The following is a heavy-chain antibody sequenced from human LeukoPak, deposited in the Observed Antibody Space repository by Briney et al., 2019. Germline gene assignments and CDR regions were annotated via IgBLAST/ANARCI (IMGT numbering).Heavy chain of an antibody. Sequence: ASVKVSCKASGYTFTNYGINWVRQAPGQGLEWMGWIGAYKGNTNYAQKVQGRVTVTTDTSTSTAYMELRSLRSDDPAVYYCARTEAVAAPPLDYWGQGTLVTVSS. D-gene: IGHD6-19*01. J-gene: IGHJ4*02. CDR1: GYTFTNYG. CDR3: ARTEAVAAPPLDY. V-gene: IGHV1-18*01. CDR2: IGAYKGNT.